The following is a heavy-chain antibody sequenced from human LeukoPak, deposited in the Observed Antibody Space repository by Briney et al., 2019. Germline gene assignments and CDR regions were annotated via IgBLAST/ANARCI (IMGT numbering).Heavy chain of an antibody. CDR3: ARRWAYGDYPNPFDY. J-gene: IGHJ4*02. D-gene: IGHD4-17*01. CDR2: IYYSGST. CDR1: GGSISSSSYY. V-gene: IGHV4-39*01. Sequence: SETLSLTCTVSGGSISSSSYYWGWIRQPPGKGLEWIGSIYYSGSTYYNPSLKSRVTISVDTSKNQFSPKLSSVTAADTAVYYCARRWAYGDYPNPFDYWGQGTLVTVSS.